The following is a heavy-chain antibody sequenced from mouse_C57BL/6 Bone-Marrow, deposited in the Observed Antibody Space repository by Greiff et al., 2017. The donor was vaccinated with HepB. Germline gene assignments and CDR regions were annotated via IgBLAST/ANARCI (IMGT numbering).Heavy chain of an antibody. CDR3: ARRSKLSLGFAY. CDR1: GYTFTSYW. CDR2: INPSNGGT. D-gene: IGHD3-2*02. J-gene: IGHJ3*01. Sequence: QLQQSGTELVKPGASVKLSCKASGYTFTSYWMHWVKQRPGQGLEWIGNINPSNGGTNYNEKFKSKATLTVDKSSSTAYMQLSSLTSEDSEVYYCARRSKLSLGFAYWGQGTRVTVSA. V-gene: IGHV1-53*01.